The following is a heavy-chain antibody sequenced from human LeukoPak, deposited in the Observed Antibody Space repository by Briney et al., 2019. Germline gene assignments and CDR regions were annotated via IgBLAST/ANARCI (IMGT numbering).Heavy chain of an antibody. J-gene: IGHJ3*01. V-gene: IGHV3-7*03. CDR3: ARDPACGAYDH. D-gene: IGHD3-16*01. CDR2: IDQNGANI. CDR1: GFTLNSHW. Sequence: GGSLRLSCVASGFTLNSHWMNWVRQAPGKGLEWVAIIDQNGANIGCGDSVKGRFTVSRDNAQNSLYLPMNNLRAEYAAVYYCARDPACGAYDHWRHGTLVTVSS.